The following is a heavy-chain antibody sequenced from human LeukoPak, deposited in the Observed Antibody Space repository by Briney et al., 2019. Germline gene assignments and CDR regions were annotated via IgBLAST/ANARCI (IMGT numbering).Heavy chain of an antibody. V-gene: IGHV4-28*05. CDR2: IYYSGGI. CDR1: GYSISTSDY. Sequence: PSDTLSLTCSVSGYSISTSDYWAWIRQPPGRGLAWIGHIYYSGGIYYNPSLKSRVTMSVDTSRNQFSLKLSSVTAVDTAVYYCARKTTAGPTKAAFDIWGQGTMVAVST. J-gene: IGHJ3*02. D-gene: IGHD2-21*02. CDR3: ARKTTAGPTKAAFDI.